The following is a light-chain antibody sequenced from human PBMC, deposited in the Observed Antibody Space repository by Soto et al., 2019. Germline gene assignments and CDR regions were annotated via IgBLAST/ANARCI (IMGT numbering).Light chain of an antibody. J-gene: IGLJ3*02. Sequence: QSALTQPPSASGSPGQSVTISCTGTTSDVGGFNYVSWYQQHPGKAHKLMNNEDSQRPAGVPDRLSGSKSRNTASLTVAGLQAEDEADYYRRSYAGDTDWVFGGGTKLTVL. V-gene: IGLV2-8*01. CDR1: TSDVGGFNY. CDR3: RSYAGDTDWV. CDR2: EDS.